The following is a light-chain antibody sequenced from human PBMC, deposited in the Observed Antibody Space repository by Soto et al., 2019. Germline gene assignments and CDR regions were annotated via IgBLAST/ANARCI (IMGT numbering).Light chain of an antibody. J-gene: IGKJ5*01. CDR3: QQFNSYPIT. Sequence: AIQLTQSPSSLSASVGDRVTITCRASQDIRGALAWYQQTPGKAPKILIYDVSTLQSGVPSRFSGSSSATDFSLTISSLQPEDFASYFCQQFNSYPITFGQGTRLDIK. CDR1: QDIRGA. V-gene: IGKV1-13*02. CDR2: DVS.